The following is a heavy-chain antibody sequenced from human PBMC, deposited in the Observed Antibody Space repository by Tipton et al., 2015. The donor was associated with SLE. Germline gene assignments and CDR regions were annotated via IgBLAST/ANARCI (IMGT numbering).Heavy chain of an antibody. D-gene: IGHD5-24*01. V-gene: IGHV3-21*01. CDR1: GFTFSSYS. CDR2: ISSSSSYI. Sequence: SLRLSCAASGFTFSSYSMNWVRQAPGKGLEWVSSISSSSSYIYYADSVKGRFTISRDNAKNSLYLQMNSLRAEDTAVYYCARDRWLQSRDAFDIWGQGTMVTVSS. J-gene: IGHJ3*02. CDR3: ARDRWLQSRDAFDI.